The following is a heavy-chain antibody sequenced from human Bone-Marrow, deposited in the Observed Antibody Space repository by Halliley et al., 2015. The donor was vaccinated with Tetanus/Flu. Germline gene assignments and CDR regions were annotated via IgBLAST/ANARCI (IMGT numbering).Heavy chain of an antibody. V-gene: IGHV3-23*01. CDR3: AKVETSMVTSFYYFDY. CDR2: IRVSGHST. J-gene: IGHJ4*02. D-gene: IGHD5-18*01. Sequence: SAIRVSGHSTYFADSVKGRFTISRDNSKNTLYLQMNSLRPEDTAVYYCAKVETSMVTSFYYFDYWGQGTLVTVSS.